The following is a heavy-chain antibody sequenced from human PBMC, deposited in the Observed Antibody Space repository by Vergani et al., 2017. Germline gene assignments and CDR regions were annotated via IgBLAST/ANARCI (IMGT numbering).Heavy chain of an antibody. CDR2: IDTSGRT. CDR1: GGSIRSGGYY. D-gene: IGHD3-10*01. J-gene: IGHJ4*02. Sequence: QVQLQESGPGLVKPSQTLSLTCTVSGGSIRSGGYYWSWIRQPAGKGLEWIGRIDTSGRTNYNPSLKSRVTMSVDTSKNQFSLKLSSVTAADTAVYYCARRTTMVRGVLEIARYYFDYWGQGTLVTVSS. CDR3: ARRTTMVRGVLEIARYYFDY. V-gene: IGHV4-61*02.